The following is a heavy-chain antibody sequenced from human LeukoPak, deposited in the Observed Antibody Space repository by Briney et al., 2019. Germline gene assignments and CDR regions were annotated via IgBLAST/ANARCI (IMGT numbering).Heavy chain of an antibody. V-gene: IGHV4-59*01. J-gene: IGHJ4*02. CDR1: GGSISTYY. CDR3: ARVRQIPYGDYGYFDC. CDR2: IYYSGNT. D-gene: IGHD4-17*01. Sequence: SETLSLTCTVSGGSISTYYWSWIRQPPGKRLEWIGYIYYSGNTNYNPSLRSRVTISVDTSKNHFSLNLSSVTAADTAVYYCARVRQIPYGDYGYFDCWGQGTLVTVSS.